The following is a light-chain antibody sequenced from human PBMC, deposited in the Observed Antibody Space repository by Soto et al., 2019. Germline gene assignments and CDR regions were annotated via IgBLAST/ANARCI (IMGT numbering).Light chain of an antibody. CDR3: HSYDSSLSAVI. CDR2: DDD. Sequence: QSVLTQAPSVSGAPGQRVTISCTGSNSNIGTGYDVHWYQQLPGSAPKLLIYDDDNRPSGVPDRFSASKSGASASLAITGLQAEDEADYYCHSYDSSLSAVIFGGGTKLTVL. J-gene: IGLJ2*01. V-gene: IGLV1-40*01. CDR1: NSNIGTGYD.